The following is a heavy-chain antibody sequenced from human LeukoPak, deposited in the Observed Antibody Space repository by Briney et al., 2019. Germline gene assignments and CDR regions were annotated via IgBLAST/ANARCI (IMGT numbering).Heavy chain of an antibody. V-gene: IGHV4-4*07. CDR1: GGSISSYY. D-gene: IGHD4-11*01. CDR3: ARDKRDYSHDYYCYYMDV. CDR2: IYTSGST. Sequence: SETLSLTCTVSGGSISSYYWSWIRQPAGKGLEWIGRIYTSGSTNYNPSLKSRVTMSVDTSKNQFSLKLSSVTAADTAVYYCARDKRDYSHDYYCYYMDVWGKGTTVTVSS. J-gene: IGHJ6*03.